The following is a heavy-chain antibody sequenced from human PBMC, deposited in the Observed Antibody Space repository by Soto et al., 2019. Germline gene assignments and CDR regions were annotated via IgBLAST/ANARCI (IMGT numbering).Heavy chain of an antibody. Sequence: GGSLRLSCETSGFTFSNYGMGWVRQAPGKGLYWVSGISSSSRRTYYADSVRGRFTISRDNSKNTLYLQMDTPRADDTAVYYCAKFSKSGVVSEYCDHWGQGSVVTGSS. D-gene: IGHD3-3*01. J-gene: IGHJ4*02. CDR3: AKFSKSGVVSEYCDH. CDR2: ISSSSRRT. CDR1: GFTFSNYG. V-gene: IGHV3-23*01.